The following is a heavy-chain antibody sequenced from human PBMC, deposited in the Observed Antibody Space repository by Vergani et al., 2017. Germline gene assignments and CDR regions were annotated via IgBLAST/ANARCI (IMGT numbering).Heavy chain of an antibody. Sequence: EVQLVESGGGLIQPGGSLRLSCAASGFTVSSNYMGWVRQAPGKGLEWVSYISSSSSTIYYADSVKGRFTISRDNAKNSLYLQMNSLRDEDTAVYYCARFSPGTAGAFDIWGQGTMVTVSS. J-gene: IGHJ3*02. D-gene: IGHD1-1*01. CDR1: GFTVSSNY. CDR3: ARFSPGTAGAFDI. CDR2: ISSSSSTI. V-gene: IGHV3-48*02.